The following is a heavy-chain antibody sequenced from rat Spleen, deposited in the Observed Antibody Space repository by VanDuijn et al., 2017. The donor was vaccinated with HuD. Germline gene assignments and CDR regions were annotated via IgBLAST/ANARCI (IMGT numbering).Heavy chain of an antibody. D-gene: IGHD1-4*01. V-gene: IGHV5-29*01. CDR3: ARPGFLHNFDY. CDR1: GFTFSNYG. CDR2: ISYDGSST. J-gene: IGHJ2*01. Sequence: EVQLVESDGGLVQPGRSLKLSCAASGFTFSNYGMAWVRQAPTKGLEWVAAISYDGSSTYYRDSVKGRFTISRDNAKSTLNLQTNSLRSEDTATYYCARPGFLHNFDYWGQGVMVTVSS.